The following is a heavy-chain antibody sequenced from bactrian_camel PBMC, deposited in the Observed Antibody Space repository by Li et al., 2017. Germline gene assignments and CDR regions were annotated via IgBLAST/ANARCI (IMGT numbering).Heavy chain of an antibody. Sequence: HVQLVESGGDLVQPGGSLRLSCAASGLTFSTYVMSWVRQAPGKGPEWVSSIHSYGQKTFYADSVKGRFTISRDNAKSTVYLQLNSLKTEDMAMYYCAREAVYGGWNVPADFGYWGQGTQVTVS. CDR3: AREAVYGGWNVPADFGY. V-gene: IGHV3-2*01. CDR2: IHSYGQKT. CDR1: GLTFSTYV. J-gene: IGHJ6*01. D-gene: IGHD6*01.